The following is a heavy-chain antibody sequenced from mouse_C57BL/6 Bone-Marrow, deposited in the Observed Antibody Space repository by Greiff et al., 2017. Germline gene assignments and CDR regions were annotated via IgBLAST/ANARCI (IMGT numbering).Heavy chain of an antibody. CDR1: GYAFSSYW. V-gene: IGHV1-80*01. Sequence: VQLQQSGAELVKPGASVKISCKASGYAFSSYWMNWVKQRPGKGLEWIGQIYPGDGDTNYNGKFKGKATLTADNSSSTAYMQLSSLTSEDSAVYFCARGGNYYENFDYWGQGTTLTVSS. CDR2: IYPGDGDT. J-gene: IGHJ2*01. CDR3: ARGGNYYENFDY. D-gene: IGHD2-4*01.